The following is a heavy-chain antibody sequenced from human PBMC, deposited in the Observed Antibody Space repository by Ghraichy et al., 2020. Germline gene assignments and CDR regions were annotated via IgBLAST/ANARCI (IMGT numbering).Heavy chain of an antibody. CDR1: GGSISSSSYY. V-gene: IGHV4-39*01. CDR2: IYYSGST. J-gene: IGHJ4*02. Sequence: ETLSLTCTVSGGSISSSSYYWGWIRQPPGKGLEWIGSIYYSGSTYYNPSLKSRVTISVDTSKNQFSLKLSSVTAADTAVYYCARTPTENDYGDYEVYWGQGTLVTVSS. CDR3: ARTPTENDYGDYEVY. D-gene: IGHD4-17*01.